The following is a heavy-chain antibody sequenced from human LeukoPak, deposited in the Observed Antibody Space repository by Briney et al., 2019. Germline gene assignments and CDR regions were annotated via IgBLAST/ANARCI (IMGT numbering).Heavy chain of an antibody. V-gene: IGHV3-21*01. Sequence: GGSLRLSCAASGFTFSSYSMNWVRQAPGKGLEWVSSISSSSSYIYYADSVKGRFTISRDNAKNSLYLQMNSLRAEDTAVYYCARTSWSRWELRGSLDYWGQGTLVTVSS. CDR3: ARTSWSRWELRGSLDY. CDR1: GFTFSSYS. CDR2: ISSSSSYI. D-gene: IGHD1-26*01. J-gene: IGHJ4*02.